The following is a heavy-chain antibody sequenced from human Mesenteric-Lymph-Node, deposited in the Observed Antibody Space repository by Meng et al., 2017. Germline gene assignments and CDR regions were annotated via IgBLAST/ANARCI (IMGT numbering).Heavy chain of an antibody. Sequence: ASVKVSCKASGYTFTGYYMHWVRQAPGQGLEWMGWINPNSGGTNYAQKFQGRVTITADESTSTAYMELSSLRSEDTAVYYCARNYYYDSSGYYVWSSKYWFDPWGQGTLVTVSS. V-gene: IGHV1-2*02. D-gene: IGHD3-22*01. CDR2: INPNSGGT. J-gene: IGHJ5*02. CDR1: GYTFTGYY. CDR3: ARNYYYDSSGYYVWSSKYWFDP.